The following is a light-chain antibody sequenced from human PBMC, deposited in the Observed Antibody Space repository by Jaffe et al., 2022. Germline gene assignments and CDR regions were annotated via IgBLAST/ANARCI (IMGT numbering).Light chain of an antibody. J-gene: IGKJ4*01. CDR1: HIVSTSY. CDR3: QKFGRLPLT. V-gene: IGKV3-20*01. Sequence: EIVLTQSPGTLSLSPGERATLSCRASHIVSTSYLAWYQHKPGQALRLLFYDASSRATGIPDRFSASGSGTDFTLTISSLEPEDFAVYYCQKFGRLPLTFGGGTKVEI. CDR2: DAS.